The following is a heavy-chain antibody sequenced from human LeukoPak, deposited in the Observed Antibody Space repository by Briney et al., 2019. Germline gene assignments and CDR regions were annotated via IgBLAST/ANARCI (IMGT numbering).Heavy chain of an antibody. D-gene: IGHD3-22*01. CDR3: ARPMAPYDSSGYYGHWFDP. CDR1: GSSFTSYR. V-gene: IGHV5-51*01. Sequence: PGASLKISCKGSGSSFTSYRIGWVRPMPGKGLEWMGIIYPGDSDTRYSPSFQGQVTISADKSISTAYLQWSSLKASDTAMYYCARPMAPYDSSGYYGHWFDPWGQGTLVTVSS. CDR2: IYPGDSDT. J-gene: IGHJ5*02.